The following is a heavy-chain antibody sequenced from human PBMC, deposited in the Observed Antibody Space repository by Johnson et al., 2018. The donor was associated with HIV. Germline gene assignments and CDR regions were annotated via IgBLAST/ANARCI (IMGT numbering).Heavy chain of an antibody. V-gene: IGHV3-23*04. CDR1: GFTFSSYA. CDR3: TTGEQGSGAFDI. D-gene: IGHD2-15*01. J-gene: IGHJ3*02. CDR2: ISGSGGST. Sequence: EVQLVESGGGLVQPGGSLRLSCAASGFTFSSYAMSWVRQAPGKGLEWVSAISGSGGSTYYADSVKGRFTISRDNSKNTLYLQMNSLKTEDTAVYYCTTGEQGSGAFDIWGQGTMVTVSS.